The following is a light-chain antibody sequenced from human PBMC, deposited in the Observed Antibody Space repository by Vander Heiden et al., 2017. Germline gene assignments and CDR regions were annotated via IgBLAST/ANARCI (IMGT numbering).Light chain of an antibody. CDR2: KND. V-gene: IGLV1-47*01. CDR1: SSNIGSNY. J-gene: IGLJ2*01. CDR3: VTWHDSLSAPV. Sequence: QSLLTQPPSASVTSGQRVTISCSGSSSNIGSNYVHWYQHLPGTAPKLLIYKNDQWPSGVPDRFSGSKAGTSASLAVSGLRSEDEADYYCVTWHDSLSAPVFGGGTRLTVL.